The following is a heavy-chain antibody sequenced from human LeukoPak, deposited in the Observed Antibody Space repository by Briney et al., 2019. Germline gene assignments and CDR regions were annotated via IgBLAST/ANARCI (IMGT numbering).Heavy chain of an antibody. J-gene: IGHJ4*02. V-gene: IGHV4-39*07. Sequence: PSETLSLTCTVSGGSISSSSYYWGWIRQPPGKGLEWIGSIYYSGSTYYNPSLKSRVTISVDTSKNQFSLKLSSVTAADTAVYYCARNVYYDSSGYTYYFDYWGQGTLVTVSS. D-gene: IGHD3-22*01. CDR1: GGSISSSSYY. CDR3: ARNVYYDSSGYTYYFDY. CDR2: IYYSGST.